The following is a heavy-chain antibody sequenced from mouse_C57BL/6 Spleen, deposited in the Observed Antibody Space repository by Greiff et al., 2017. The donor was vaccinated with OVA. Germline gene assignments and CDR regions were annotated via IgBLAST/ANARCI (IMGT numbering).Heavy chain of an antibody. J-gene: IGHJ1*03. CDR1: GYTFTSYW. CDR2: IDPNSGGT. Sequence: QVQLQQPGAELVKPGASVKLSCKASGYTFTSYWMHWVKQRPGRGLEWIGRIDPNSGGTKYNEKFKSKATLTVDKPSSPAYMQLSSLTSEDSAVYYCARGGLTSYWYFDVWGTGTTVTVSS. D-gene: IGHD1-1*02. CDR3: ARGGLTSYWYFDV. V-gene: IGHV1-72*01.